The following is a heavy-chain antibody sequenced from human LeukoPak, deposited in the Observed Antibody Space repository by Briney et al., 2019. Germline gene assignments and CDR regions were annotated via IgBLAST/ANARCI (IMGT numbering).Heavy chain of an antibody. CDR2: ISGSGSTT. CDR3: AKDITFGGVIVYYFDY. D-gene: IGHD3-16*02. Sequence: PWGSLRLSCVASGFTFTNYGMGWVRQAPGKGLECVSSISGSGSTTYYADSVKGRFTISRDNSKNTLYLQMNSLRAEDTAVYYCAKDITFGGVIVYYFDYWGQGTLVTVSS. V-gene: IGHV3-23*01. J-gene: IGHJ4*02. CDR1: GFTFTNYG.